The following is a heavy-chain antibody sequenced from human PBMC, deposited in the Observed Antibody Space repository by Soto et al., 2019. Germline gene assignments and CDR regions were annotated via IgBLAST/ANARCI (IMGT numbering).Heavy chain of an antibody. CDR3: ARGGYCSSTSCHSDYYGMDV. CDR2: TRNKANSYTT. J-gene: IGHJ6*02. V-gene: IGHV3-72*01. Sequence: EVQLVEPGGGLVQPGGSLRLSCAASGFTFSDHYMDWVRQAPGKGLEWVGRTRNKANSYTTEYAASVKGRFAISRDDSKNSLYLQMSSLKTEDTAVYYCARGGYCSSTSCHSDYYGMDVWGQGTTVTVSS. D-gene: IGHD2-2*01. CDR1: GFTFSDHY.